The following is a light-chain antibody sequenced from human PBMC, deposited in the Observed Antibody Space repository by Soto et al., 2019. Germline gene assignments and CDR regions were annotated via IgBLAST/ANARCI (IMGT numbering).Light chain of an antibody. CDR2: DVS. Sequence: QSALTQPASVSGSPGQSITISCTGTSSDVGGYNYVSWYQQHPGKAPKFMIYDVSNRPSGVSNRFSGSKSGNTASLPISGLQAEDEADYYCNSYTTSNTSPKVFGTGTKLTVL. CDR1: SSDVGGYNY. V-gene: IGLV2-14*01. CDR3: NSYTTSNTSPKV. J-gene: IGLJ1*01.